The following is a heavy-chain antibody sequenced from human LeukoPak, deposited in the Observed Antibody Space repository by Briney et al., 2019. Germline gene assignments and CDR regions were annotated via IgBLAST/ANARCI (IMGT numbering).Heavy chain of an antibody. CDR2: IYDSGST. CDR1: GGSISTYF. V-gene: IGHV4-59*01. Sequence: NPSETLSLTCTVSGGSISTYFWTWIRQPPGKGLEWIGYIYDSGSTNYNPSLKSRVTISIDTSKNQFSLKLSSVTATDTAVYYCARSKWGYAFDIWGQGTMVTVSS. D-gene: IGHD7-27*01. CDR3: ARSKWGYAFDI. J-gene: IGHJ3*02.